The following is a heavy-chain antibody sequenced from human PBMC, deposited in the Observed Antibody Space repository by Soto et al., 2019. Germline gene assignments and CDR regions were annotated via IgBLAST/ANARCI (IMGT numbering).Heavy chain of an antibody. Sequence: QVQLVQSGAEEKKPGASVKVSCKASGYTFTGYAMHWVRQAPGQRLEWMGWINAGNGTTKYSQKFQGRVTITRDTPASTAYMELTTLRSEATAVYSCARAVAVPAHLDYWGQGPLASVSS. CDR1: GYTFTGYA. D-gene: IGHD6-19*01. V-gene: IGHV1-3*05. CDR2: INAGNGTT. CDR3: ARAVAVPAHLDY. J-gene: IGHJ4*02.